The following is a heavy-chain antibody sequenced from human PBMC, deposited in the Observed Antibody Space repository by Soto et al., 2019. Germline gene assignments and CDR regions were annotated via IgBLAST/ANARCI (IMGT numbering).Heavy chain of an antibody. CDR2: ISWNSGST. Sequence: EVQLVESGGGLVQPGRSLRLSCAASGFTFDDYAMHWVRQAPGKGLEWFSGISWNSGSTGYADSVKGRFTISRDNAKNSLYLQLNRLRAEDTALYYCAKDPAYASSAYLDYWGQGTLVTVSS. CDR3: AKDPAYASSAYLDY. D-gene: IGHD3-22*01. CDR1: GFTFDDYA. V-gene: IGHV3-9*01. J-gene: IGHJ4*02.